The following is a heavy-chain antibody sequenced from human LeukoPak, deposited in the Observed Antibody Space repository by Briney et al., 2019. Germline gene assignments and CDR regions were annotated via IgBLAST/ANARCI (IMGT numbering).Heavy chain of an antibody. V-gene: IGHV3-23*01. J-gene: IGHJ4*02. CDR3: TRDVIYASEIYSYGDS. D-gene: IGHD3-16*01. Sequence: PGGSLRLSCAASGFTFSSYAMSWVRQAPGKGLECISGFSGSGGSTYYADSVKGRFTISRDNSKNTLYLQMNSLRAEDTAVYYCTRDVIYASEIYSYGDSWGQGTQVTVSS. CDR1: GFTFSSYA. CDR2: FSGSGGST.